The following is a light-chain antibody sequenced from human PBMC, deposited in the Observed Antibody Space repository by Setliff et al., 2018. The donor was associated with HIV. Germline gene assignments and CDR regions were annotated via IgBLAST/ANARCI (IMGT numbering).Light chain of an antibody. Sequence: QSVLTQPASVSGSPGQSITISCTGTSSDVGGYNYVSWYQQHPNKAPKLMIYELSDRPSGVSNRFSGSKSGNTASLTISGLQAEDEADYYCSTYTASPTSVYVFGTGTKVTVL. V-gene: IGLV2-14*03. CDR1: SSDVGGYNY. CDR3: STYTASPTSVYV. J-gene: IGLJ1*01. CDR2: ELS.